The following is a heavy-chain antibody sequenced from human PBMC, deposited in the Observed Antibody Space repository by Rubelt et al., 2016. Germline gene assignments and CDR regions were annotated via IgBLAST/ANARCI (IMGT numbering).Heavy chain of an antibody. CDR3: ATAPAGTVYYGMDV. D-gene: IGHD6-13*01. CDR2: LSANGGSP. CDR1: GFTFSSYA. J-gene: IGHJ6*02. V-gene: IGHV3-64*04. Sequence: GGLVQPGGSLGLSCSASGFTFSSYAMHWVRQAPGKRLEYISALSANGGSPFYADSVKGRFTISRDNSKNTLYLQMNSLRAEDTAVYYCATAPAGTVYYGMDVWGQGTTVTVSS.